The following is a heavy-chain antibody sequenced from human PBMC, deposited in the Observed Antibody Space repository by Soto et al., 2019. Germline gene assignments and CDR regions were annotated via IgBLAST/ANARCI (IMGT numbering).Heavy chain of an antibody. V-gene: IGHV5-51*03. CDR1: GYSFTRYW. J-gene: IGHJ2*01. CDR2: IYPGDSDT. CDR3: ARRPLEWFEFGYFDL. D-gene: IGHD3-3*01. Sequence: EVQLVQSGAEVKKPRESLKISCKGSGYSFTRYWIGWLRQMPGKGLEWMGIIYPGDSDTRYSPSFQRQVTISADKSISTAYLQWSSLKASDTAMYYCARRPLEWFEFGYFDLWGRGTLVTVSS.